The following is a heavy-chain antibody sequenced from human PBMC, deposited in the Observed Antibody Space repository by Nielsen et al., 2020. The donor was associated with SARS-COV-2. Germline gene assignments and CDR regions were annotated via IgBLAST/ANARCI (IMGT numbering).Heavy chain of an antibody. J-gene: IGHJ6*02. CDR3: ARNRAGYEGYYDFWSGYSPAYYGMDV. CDR1: GYTFTSYD. Sequence: ASVKVSCKASGYTFTSYDINWVRQATGQGLEWMGWMNPNSGNTGYAQKFQGRVTMTRNTSISTAYMELSSLRSEDTAVYYCARNRAGYEGYYDFWSGYSPAYYGMDVWGQGTTVTVSS. V-gene: IGHV1-8*01. D-gene: IGHD3-3*01. CDR2: MNPNSGNT.